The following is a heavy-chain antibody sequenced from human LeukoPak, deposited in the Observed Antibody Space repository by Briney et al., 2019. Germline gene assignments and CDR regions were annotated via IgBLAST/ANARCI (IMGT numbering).Heavy chain of an antibody. CDR2: IRYDGSNK. V-gene: IGHV3-30*02. Sequence: GGSLRLSCAASGFTFSSYGMHWVRQAPGKGLEWVAFIRYDGSNKYYADSVRGRFTISRDNSKNTLYLQMNSLRAEDTAVYYCAKDWRSSGWYPYYFDYWGQGTLVTVSS. D-gene: IGHD6-19*01. CDR3: AKDWRSSGWYPYYFDY. J-gene: IGHJ4*02. CDR1: GFTFSSYG.